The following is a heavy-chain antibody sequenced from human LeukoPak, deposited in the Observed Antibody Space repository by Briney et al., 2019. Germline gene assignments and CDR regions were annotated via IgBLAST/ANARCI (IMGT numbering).Heavy chain of an antibody. J-gene: IGHJ5*02. CDR3: ARAADSSGWYFNWFDP. D-gene: IGHD6-19*01. Sequence: SETLSLTCTVSGGSTSSYYWSWIRQPPGKGLEWIRYIYYSGSTNYNPSLKSRVTISVDTSKNQFSLKLSSVTAADTAVYYCARAADSSGWYFNWFDPWGQGTLVTVSS. V-gene: IGHV4-59*01. CDR2: IYYSGST. CDR1: GGSTSSYY.